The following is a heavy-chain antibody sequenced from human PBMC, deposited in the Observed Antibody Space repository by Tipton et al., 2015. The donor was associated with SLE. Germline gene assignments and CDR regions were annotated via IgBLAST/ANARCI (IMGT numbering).Heavy chain of an antibody. J-gene: IGHJ4*02. Sequence: GLVKPSETLSLTCTVSGYSISSGFYWGWIRQPPGKGLEWIGNIYHSGSTFYNPSLKSRVTISVDTSKNQLSLKLSSVTAADTAVYYCARGDGYNFDYWGQGTLVTVSS. CDR3: ARGDGYNFDY. CDR2: IYHSGST. D-gene: IGHD5-24*01. V-gene: IGHV4-38-2*02. CDR1: GYSISSGFY.